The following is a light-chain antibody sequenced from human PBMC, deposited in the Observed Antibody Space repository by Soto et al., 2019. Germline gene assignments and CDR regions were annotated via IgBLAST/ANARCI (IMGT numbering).Light chain of an antibody. V-gene: IGKV3-15*01. J-gene: IGKJ4*01. Sequence: EIVMTQSPATLSVSPGERATLSCRASQSVTSNLAWYQQKPGQAPRLLIYAASTRATSIPARFSVSGSGTEFTLTISSLQSEDFAVYYCQQYNNWPPLTFGGGTKVEIK. CDR3: QQYNNWPPLT. CDR1: QSVTSN. CDR2: AAS.